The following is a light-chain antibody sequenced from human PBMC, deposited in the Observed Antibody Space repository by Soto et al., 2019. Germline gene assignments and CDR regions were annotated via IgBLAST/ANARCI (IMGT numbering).Light chain of an antibody. V-gene: IGLV1-44*01. CDR3: VAWDDSLNGYV. Sequence: QSVLTQPPSASGTPGQRVTISCSGSSSNIGSSIVNWYQQLPGTAPKLLIYNNNQRPSGVPDRFSGSKSGTSASLAISGLQSEDEAAYYCVAWDDSLNGYVFGTGTKVTVL. J-gene: IGLJ1*01. CDR2: NNN. CDR1: SSNIGSSI.